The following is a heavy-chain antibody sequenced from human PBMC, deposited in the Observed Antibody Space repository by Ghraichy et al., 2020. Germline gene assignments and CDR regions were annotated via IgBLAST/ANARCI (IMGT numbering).Heavy chain of an antibody. CDR1: GFTFSSYW. CDR2: IKQDGSEK. J-gene: IGHJ4*02. CDR3: AKTVSGVGYYFDY. V-gene: IGHV3-7*03. D-gene: IGHD4-17*01. Sequence: GGSLRLSCAASGFTFSSYWMSWVRQAPGKGLEWVANIKQDGSEKYYVDSVKGRFTISRDNSKNTLSLQMSSLRAEDTAVYYCAKTVSGVGYYFDYWGQGTLVTVSS.